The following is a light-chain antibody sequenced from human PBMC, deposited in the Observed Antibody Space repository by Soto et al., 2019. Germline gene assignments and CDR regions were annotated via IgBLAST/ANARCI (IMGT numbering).Light chain of an antibody. CDR2: EVS. J-gene: IGLJ2*01. CDR1: SSDVGAYKF. CDR3: SSYTSTSTPWL. Sequence: QSVLTQPASVSGSPGQSITIFCSGTSSDVGAYKFVSWYRHHPGKAPQVMIYEVSNRPSGVSNRFSGSKSGNTASLTISGLQPEDEGDYYCSSYTSTSTPWLFGGGTK. V-gene: IGLV2-14*01.